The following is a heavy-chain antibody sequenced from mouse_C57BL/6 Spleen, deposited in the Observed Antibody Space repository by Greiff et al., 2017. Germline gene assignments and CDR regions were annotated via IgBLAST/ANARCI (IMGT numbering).Heavy chain of an antibody. Sequence: EVKLMEPGGGLVKPGGSLKLSCAASGFTFSSYAMSWVRQTPEKRLEWVATISDGGSYTYYPDNVKGRFTISIDNAKNNLYLQMSHLKSEDTALYSCARENSSNYAMDYWGQGTSVTVSS. CDR3: ARENSSNYAMDY. J-gene: IGHJ4*01. CDR1: GFTFSSYA. V-gene: IGHV5-4*01. D-gene: IGHD2-5*01. CDR2: ISDGGSYT.